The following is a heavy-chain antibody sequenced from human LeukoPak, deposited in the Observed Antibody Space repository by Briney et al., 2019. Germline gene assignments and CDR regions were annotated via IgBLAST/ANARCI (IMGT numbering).Heavy chain of an antibody. CDR2: ISGYNGDT. Sequence: ASVKVSCKASGYTFTNYGISWVRQAPGQGLEWMGWISGYNGDTKYEKKVQGRVTMTTDKFTSTAYMELRSLRSDDTAVYYCARCYGSGRWALDTWGQGTMVTVSS. J-gene: IGHJ3*02. D-gene: IGHD3-10*01. CDR1: GYTFTNYG. CDR3: ARCYGSGRWALDT. V-gene: IGHV1-18*01.